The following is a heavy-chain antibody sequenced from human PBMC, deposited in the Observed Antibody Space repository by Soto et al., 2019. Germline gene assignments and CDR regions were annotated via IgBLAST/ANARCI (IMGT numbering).Heavy chain of an antibody. CDR2: ISSSSSTI. D-gene: IGHD3-16*02. V-gene: IGHV3-48*01. J-gene: IGHJ4*02. CDR3: ARESVEITFGGVIAL. CDR1: GFTFSSYS. Sequence: GGSLRLSCAASGFTFSSYSMNWVRQAPGKGLEWVSYISSSSSTIYYADSVKGRFTISRDNAKNSLYLQMNSLGAEDTAVYYCARESVEITFGGVIALWGQGTLVTVSS.